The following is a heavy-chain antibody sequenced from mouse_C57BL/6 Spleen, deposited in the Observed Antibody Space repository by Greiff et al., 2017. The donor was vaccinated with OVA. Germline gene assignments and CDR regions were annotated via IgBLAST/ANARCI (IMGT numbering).Heavy chain of an antibody. D-gene: IGHD1-1*01. CDR2: IPPNSGST. CDR1: GYTFTSYW. CDR3: ARGDGSSSSYCAMDY. Sequence: VQLQQPGAELVKPGASVKLSCKASGYTFTSYWMHWVKQRPGQGLEWIGMIPPNSGSTNYNEKFKSKATLTVDKSSSTAYMQLSSLTSEDSAVYYCARGDGSSSSYCAMDYWGQGTSVTVSS. J-gene: IGHJ4*01. V-gene: IGHV1-64*01.